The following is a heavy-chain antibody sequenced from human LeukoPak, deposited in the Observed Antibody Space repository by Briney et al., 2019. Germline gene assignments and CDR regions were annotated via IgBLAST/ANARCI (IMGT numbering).Heavy chain of an antibody. CDR3: AKDLPRIMIFVSLDS. J-gene: IGHJ4*02. CDR1: GFTFSSYV. V-gene: IGHV3-23*01. CDR2: ISGSGTAK. D-gene: IGHD3/OR15-3a*01. Sequence: GGSLRLSCAASGFTFSSYVMSWVRQAPGKGLEWVSGISGSGTAKYYADSVKGRFTISRENSKNPLYLQLNSLRAEDTAVYYCAKDLPRIMIFVSLDSWGQGTLVTVSS.